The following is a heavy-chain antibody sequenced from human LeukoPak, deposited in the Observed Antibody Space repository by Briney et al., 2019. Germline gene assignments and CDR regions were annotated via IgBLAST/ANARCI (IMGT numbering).Heavy chain of an antibody. V-gene: IGHV3-9*01. Sequence: PGGSLRLSCAASGFTFDDYAMDWVRHAPGKGLESVSGISWNSDSIDYADSVKGRFTISRDNAKNSLYLQMNSLRAEDTALYYCAKDISRIAARVYFEYWGQGTLVTVSS. CDR2: ISWNSDSI. D-gene: IGHD6-6*01. CDR1: GFTFDDYA. CDR3: AKDISRIAARVYFEY. J-gene: IGHJ4*02.